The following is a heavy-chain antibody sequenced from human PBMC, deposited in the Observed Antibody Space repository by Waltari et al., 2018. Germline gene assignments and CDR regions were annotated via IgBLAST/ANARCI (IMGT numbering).Heavy chain of an antibody. CDR3: AKDSCEGRGGGSCYNP. CDR2: NIHSASIT. CDR1: GFTFNNYA. D-gene: IGHD2-15*01. J-gene: IGHJ5*02. V-gene: IGHV3-23*01. Sequence: EVQLLESGGGLVQPGGSLRLSCAASGFTFNNYAMTWVRQAPGKGRKGVSSNIHSASITYDRDSVKGRFTISRDNSESTLYLQMNNLRAEDTAIYYCAKDSCEGRGGGSCYNPWGQGTLVTVSS.